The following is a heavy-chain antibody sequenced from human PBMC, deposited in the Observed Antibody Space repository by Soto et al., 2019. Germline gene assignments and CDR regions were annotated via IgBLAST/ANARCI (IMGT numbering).Heavy chain of an antibody. D-gene: IGHD3-3*01. CDR2: IRKDGSGE. Sequence: EVQLVESGGGLVQPGGSLRLSCAASGFTFSDYWMSWFRQAPGKGLEWVANIRKDGSGESYVDSVKGRFTISRDNAKNSLDLQLNSLRAEDTAVFYCAKIRGAYGFSLEYWGQGTLVTVSS. CDR1: GFTFSDYW. CDR3: AKIRGAYGFSLEY. J-gene: IGHJ4*02. V-gene: IGHV3-7*01.